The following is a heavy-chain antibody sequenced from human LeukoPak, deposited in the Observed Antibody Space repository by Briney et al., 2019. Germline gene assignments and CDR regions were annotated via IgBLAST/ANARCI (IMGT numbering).Heavy chain of an antibody. Sequence: QTGGTLRLSCAASGFTFSSYEMNWARHAPGKGPERVSYISSSGSTIYYAHSVKGRFTISRDNANNSLYLQMNGLSAEDTAVYYCARGSSGYSYGYDFDYWGQGTLVTVSS. D-gene: IGHD5-18*01. J-gene: IGHJ4*02. V-gene: IGHV3-48*03. CDR2: ISSSGSTI. CDR3: ARGSSGYSYGYDFDY. CDR1: GFTFSSYE.